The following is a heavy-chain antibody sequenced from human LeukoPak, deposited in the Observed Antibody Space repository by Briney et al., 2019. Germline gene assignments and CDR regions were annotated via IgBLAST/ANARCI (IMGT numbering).Heavy chain of an antibody. CDR2: INPNTGGT. CDR1: GYTFTAFY. V-gene: IGHV1-2*02. CDR3: ARELKDYDYVWGSYRTDAFDI. J-gene: IGHJ3*02. D-gene: IGHD3-16*02. Sequence: ASVKVSCKASGYTFTAFYIHWLRLAPGQGLEWMGWINPNTGGTNYAQKFQGRVTMTRDTSIRTVDMELSRLRSDDTAVYYCARELKDYDYVWGSYRTDAFDIWGQGTMVTVSS.